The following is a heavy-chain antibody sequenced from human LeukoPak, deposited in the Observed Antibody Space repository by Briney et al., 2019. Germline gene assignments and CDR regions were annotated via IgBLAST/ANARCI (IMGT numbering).Heavy chain of an antibody. Sequence: PSETLSLTCAVSGYSISSGYYWGWIRQPPGKGLECIGSIYHSGSTYYNPSLKSRVTRSVDTSKNPFSLKRSSVTAADTAVYYCARLYSSGWYLVDLSDYWGQGTLVTVSS. CDR1: GYSISSGYY. CDR3: ARLYSSGWYLVDLSDY. J-gene: IGHJ4*02. V-gene: IGHV4-38-2*01. D-gene: IGHD6-19*01. CDR2: IYHSGST.